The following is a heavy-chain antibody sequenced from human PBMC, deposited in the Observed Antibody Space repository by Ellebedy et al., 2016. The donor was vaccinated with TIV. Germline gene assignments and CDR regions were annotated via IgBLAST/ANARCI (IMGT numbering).Heavy chain of an antibody. J-gene: IGHJ4*02. Sequence: PGGSLRLSCVASGFTFDSYAMHWVRQAPGKGLEWVAVISHDGSSQYYADSVKGRFTVSRDNSMTTVYLEMNSLRAEDTAVYYCASSLSGTMTRDYWGQGTLVTVSS. CDR1: GFTFDSYA. CDR2: ISHDGSSQ. D-gene: IGHD2-2*01. CDR3: ASSLSGTMTRDY. V-gene: IGHV3-30-3*01.